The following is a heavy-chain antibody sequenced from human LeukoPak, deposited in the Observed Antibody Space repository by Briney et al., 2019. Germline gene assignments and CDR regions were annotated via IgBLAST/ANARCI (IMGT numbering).Heavy chain of an antibody. V-gene: IGHV4-30-4*08. J-gene: IGHJ4*02. CDR1: GGSISSGYCY. CDR3: ASLSWSYYRDY. CDR2: IYYSGST. Sequence: SETLSLTCTVSGGSISSGYCYWIWIPRATGKGREWIGYIYYSGSTYYNPSLKSRVTISVDTSKNQFSLKLSSVTAADTAVYYCASLSWSYYRDYWGQGTLVTVSS. D-gene: IGHD1-26*01.